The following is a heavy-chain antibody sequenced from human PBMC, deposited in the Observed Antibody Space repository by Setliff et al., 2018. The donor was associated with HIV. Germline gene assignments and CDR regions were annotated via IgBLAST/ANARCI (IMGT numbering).Heavy chain of an antibody. Sequence: SETLSLTCTVSGGSISGYHWNWLRQTPGKGLEWIGYIYTSRGTNYNHSLRTRVIISVDTSNQFSLKLSSVTAADTAVYYCARQERYCTSADCYRYFNYWGQGTLVTVSS. CDR1: GGSISGYH. V-gene: IGHV4-4*09. CDR3: ARQERYCTSADCYRYFNY. J-gene: IGHJ4*02. D-gene: IGHD2-2*02. CDR2: IYTSRGT.